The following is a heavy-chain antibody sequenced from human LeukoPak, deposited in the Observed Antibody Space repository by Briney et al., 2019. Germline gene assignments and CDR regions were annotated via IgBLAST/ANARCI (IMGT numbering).Heavy chain of an antibody. D-gene: IGHD3-22*01. CDR2: ISYDGSNK. V-gene: IGHV3-30*04. CDR1: GFTFSSYA. J-gene: IGHJ6*02. Sequence: PGGSLRLSCAASGFTFSSYAMHWVRQAPGKGLEWVAVISYDGSNKYYADSVKGRFTISRDNSKNTLYLQMNSLRAEDTAVYYCARGGLVGITMIGMDVWGQGTTVTDSS. CDR3: ARGGLVGITMIGMDV.